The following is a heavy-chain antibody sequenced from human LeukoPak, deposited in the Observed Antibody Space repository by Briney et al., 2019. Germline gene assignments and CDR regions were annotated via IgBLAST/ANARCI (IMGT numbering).Heavy chain of an antibody. CDR2: ISSSSSYI. V-gene: IGHV3-21*01. D-gene: IGHD4-23*01. J-gene: IGHJ4*02. CDR3: ARDRGPGSYYYGGNSGYFDY. Sequence: GGSLRLSCAASGFTFSSYSMNWVRQAPGKGLEWVSSISSSSSYIYYADSVKGRFTISRDNAKNSLYLQMNSLRAEDTAVYYCARDRGPGSYYYGGNSGYFDYWGQGTLVTVSS. CDR1: GFTFSSYS.